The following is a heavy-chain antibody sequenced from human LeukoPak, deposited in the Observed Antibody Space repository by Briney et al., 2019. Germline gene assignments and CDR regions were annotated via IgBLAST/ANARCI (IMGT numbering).Heavy chain of an antibody. CDR1: GFTFSSNA. V-gene: IGHV3-23*01. CDR3: TRDPFKSGYSNHDH. Sequence: GGSLRLSCAASGFTFSSNAMNWVRQAPGKGLEWVSGISGSGGSTYSADSVKGRFTISRDNSKKMVYLQMNSLRAEDTAVYYCTRDPFKSGYSNHDHWGQGTLVTVSS. CDR2: ISGSGGST. D-gene: IGHD4-11*01. J-gene: IGHJ5*02.